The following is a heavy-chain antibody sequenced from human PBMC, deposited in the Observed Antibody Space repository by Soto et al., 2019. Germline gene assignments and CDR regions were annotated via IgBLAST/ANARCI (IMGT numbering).Heavy chain of an antibody. D-gene: IGHD3-9*01. CDR2: TFYRSKWYN. Sequence: SQTLSLTCAISGDSVFSNSAAWNWIRQSPSRGLEWLGRTFYRSKWYNDYAVSVRSRLTINPDTSKNQFSLQLTSVTPEDTAVYYCARRRYGPGDPFDIWGQGTVVTVSS. V-gene: IGHV6-1*01. J-gene: IGHJ3*02. CDR3: ARRRYGPGDPFDI. CDR1: GDSVFSNSAA.